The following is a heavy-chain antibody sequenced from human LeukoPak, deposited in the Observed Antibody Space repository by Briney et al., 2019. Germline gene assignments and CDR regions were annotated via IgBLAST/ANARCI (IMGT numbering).Heavy chain of an antibody. V-gene: IGHV4-4*07. CDR3: ARQAYDTGYDAFDI. CDR2: IYSSGST. CDR1: GGSISNYY. D-gene: IGHD3-22*01. J-gene: IGHJ3*02. Sequence: KPSEPLSLTCTVSGGSISNYYWSWIRQPAGKGLEWIGRIYSSGSTNYNPSLKSRVTMSVDTSKNQFSLKLSSVTAADTAVYYCARQAYDTGYDAFDIWGQGTIVTVSS.